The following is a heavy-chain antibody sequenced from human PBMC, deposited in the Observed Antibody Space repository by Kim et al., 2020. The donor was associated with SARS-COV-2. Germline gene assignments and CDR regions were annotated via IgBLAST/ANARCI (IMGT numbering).Heavy chain of an antibody. Sequence: SETLSLTCAVYGGSLSGYYWSWIRQPPGKGLEWIGEVNHSGSTNYNPSLKSRVTISVDTSKNQFSLKLSSVTAADTAVYYCANGGNYCSGGSCFDYLVQ. CDR3: ANGGNYCSGGSCFDY. D-gene: IGHD2-15*01. J-gene: IGHJ4*02. CDR1: GGSLSGYY. V-gene: IGHV4-34*01. CDR2: VNHSGST.